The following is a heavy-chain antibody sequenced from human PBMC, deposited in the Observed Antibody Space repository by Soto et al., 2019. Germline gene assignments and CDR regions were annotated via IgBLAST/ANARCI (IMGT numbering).Heavy chain of an antibody. D-gene: IGHD2-2*01. Sequence: EVQLVESGGGLVKPGESLRLSCAASGFTFSSYSMNWVRQAPGKGLEWVSSISSSSSYIYYADSVKGRFTISRDNAKNSLYLQMNSLRAEDTAVYYCARDVCSSTSCYAAYYYGMDVWGQGTTVTVSS. V-gene: IGHV3-21*01. CDR2: ISSSSSYI. CDR1: GFTFSSYS. J-gene: IGHJ6*02. CDR3: ARDVCSSTSCYAAYYYGMDV.